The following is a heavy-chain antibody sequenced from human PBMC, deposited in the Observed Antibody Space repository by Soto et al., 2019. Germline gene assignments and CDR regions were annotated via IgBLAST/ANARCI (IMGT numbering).Heavy chain of an antibody. J-gene: IGHJ6*03. Sequence: SETLSLTCTVSGGSISSSSYYWGWIRQPPGKGLEWIGSIYYSGSTYYNPSLKSRVTISVDTSKNQFSLKLSSVTAADTAVYYCARLLNPGILTGSYYMDVWGKGTTVTVSS. CDR3: ARLLNPGILTGSYYMDV. D-gene: IGHD3-9*01. CDR2: IYYSGST. V-gene: IGHV4-39*01. CDR1: GGSISSSSYY.